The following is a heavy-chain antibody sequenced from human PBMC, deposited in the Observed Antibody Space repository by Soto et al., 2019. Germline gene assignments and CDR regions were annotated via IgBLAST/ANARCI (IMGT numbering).Heavy chain of an antibody. CDR1: GLTFNSYS. D-gene: IGHD6-13*01. J-gene: IGHJ1*01. Sequence: EVQLLESGGGLVQPGGSLRLSCAASGLTFNSYSMTWVRQAPGQGLEWVSAISGTGERTYYADSVQGRFTISRDNSKSTVFLQLSSLRAEDTAVYYCATLDGLSAAGTWGXLQHWXQGTLX. CDR3: ATLDGLSAAGTWGXLQH. CDR2: ISGTGERT. V-gene: IGHV3-23*01.